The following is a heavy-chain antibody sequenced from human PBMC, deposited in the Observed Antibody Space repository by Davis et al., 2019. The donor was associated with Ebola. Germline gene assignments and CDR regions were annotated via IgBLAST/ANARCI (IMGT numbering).Heavy chain of an antibody. V-gene: IGHV4-34*01. J-gene: IGHJ4*02. Sequence: MPSETLSLTCAVYGGSFSGSYWSWIRQPPGKGLEWIGEINHSGSTNYSPSLKSRVTISVDTSKNQFSLKLSSVTAADTAVYFCAREAELSNYDSSGYFYYFDSWGQGTLVTVSS. D-gene: IGHD3-22*01. CDR2: INHSGST. CDR1: GGSFSGSY. CDR3: AREAELSNYDSSGYFYYFDS.